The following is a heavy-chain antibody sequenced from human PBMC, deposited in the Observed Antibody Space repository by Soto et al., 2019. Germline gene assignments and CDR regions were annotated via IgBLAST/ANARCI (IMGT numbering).Heavy chain of an antibody. CDR1: GFIFSNYE. CDR3: ARGHIVSTILDY. CDR2: IDHSGTTI. D-gene: IGHD5-12*01. V-gene: IGHV3-48*03. Sequence: EVQLVESGGALVQPGGYLRLSCAASGFIFSNYEMSWVRQAPGKGLEWVSYIDHSGTTIYYADSVKGRFTISRDNAKNSLILQMNSLRVEDTAVYYFARGHIVSTILDYWGQGTLGTVSS. J-gene: IGHJ4*02.